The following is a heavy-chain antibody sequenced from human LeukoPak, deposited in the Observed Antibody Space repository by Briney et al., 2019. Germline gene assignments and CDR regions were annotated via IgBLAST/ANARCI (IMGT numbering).Heavy chain of an antibody. J-gene: IGHJ6*02. D-gene: IGHD2-15*01. CDR2: INWNGGST. Sequence: PGGSLRLSCAASGFTFDDYGMGWVRQAPGKGLEWVSGINWNGGSTGYADSVKGRFTISRDNAKNSLYLQMNSLRAEDTALYHCARMGCSGGSCYGPGYYYGMDVWGQGTTVTVSS. CDR1: GFTFDDYG. CDR3: ARMGCSGGSCYGPGYYYGMDV. V-gene: IGHV3-20*01.